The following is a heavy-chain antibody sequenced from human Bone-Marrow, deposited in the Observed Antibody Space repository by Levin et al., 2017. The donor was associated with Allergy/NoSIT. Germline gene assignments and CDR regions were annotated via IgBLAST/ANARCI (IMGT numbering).Heavy chain of an antibody. CDR2: IYPDDSNT. CDR1: GYRFSSYW. D-gene: IGHD1-1*01. V-gene: IGHV5-51*01. Sequence: GESLKISCKASGYRFSSYWIGWVRQMPGKGLEWMAIIYPDDSNTRYSSPFQGQVTISADMSITTVYLQWSSLKTSATAMYYCARLGTTRATASFDPWGQGTLVTVSS. CDR3: ARLGTTRATASFDP. J-gene: IGHJ5*02.